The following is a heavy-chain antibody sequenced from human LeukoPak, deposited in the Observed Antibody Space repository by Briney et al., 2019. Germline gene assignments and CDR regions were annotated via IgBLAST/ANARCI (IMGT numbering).Heavy chain of an antibody. CDR2: IYHSGST. J-gene: IGHJ4*02. Sequence: SETLSLTCSVSGGSINSYYWSWIRQPPGKGLVWIGSIYHSGSTYYSPSLKSRVTISVDTSKNQFSLKLSSVTAADTAVYYCARSRSGSYFGWGQGTLVTVSS. CDR3: ARSRSGSYFG. D-gene: IGHD1-26*01. CDR1: GGSINSYY. V-gene: IGHV4-59*08.